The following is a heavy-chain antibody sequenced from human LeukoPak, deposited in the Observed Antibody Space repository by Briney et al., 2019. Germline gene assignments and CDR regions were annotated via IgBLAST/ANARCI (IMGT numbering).Heavy chain of an antibody. Sequence: GGSLRLSCAASGFTFSSYAMSWVRQAPGKGLEWVSAISGSGGSTYYADSVKGRFTISRDNSKNTLYLQMNSLRAEDPAVYYFAKDHVPDAWRRLVEGVDFQHCGQGTLVTVSS. V-gene: IGHV3-23*01. CDR3: AKDHVPDAWRRLVEGVDFQH. D-gene: IGHD3-9*01. J-gene: IGHJ1*01. CDR2: ISGSGGST. CDR1: GFTFSSYA.